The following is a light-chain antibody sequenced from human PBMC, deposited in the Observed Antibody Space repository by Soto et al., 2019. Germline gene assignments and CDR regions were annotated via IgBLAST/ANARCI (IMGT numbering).Light chain of an antibody. J-gene: IGKJ1*01. V-gene: IGKV1-5*03. CDR1: QNVYDW. CDR3: QQYNDYSWT. CDR2: KVS. Sequence: DIQMTQSPSTLSASIGDRVTITCRASQNVYDWLAWFQQRPGKAPELLIYKVSNLESGVPSRFSGSGFGTEFTLTISSLQPDDCATYYCQQYNDYSWTFGQGTKVEIK.